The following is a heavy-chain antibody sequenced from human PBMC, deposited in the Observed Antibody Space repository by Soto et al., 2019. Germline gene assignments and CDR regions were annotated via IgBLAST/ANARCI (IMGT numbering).Heavy chain of an antibody. V-gene: IGHV3-30*18. CDR2: ISYDGSNK. CDR1: GFTFSSYG. J-gene: IGHJ5*02. D-gene: IGHD5-18*01. Sequence: PGWSLILSCAASGFTFSSYGMHWVRQAPGKGLEWVAVISYDGSNKYYADSVKGRFTISRDNSKNTLYLQMNSLRAEDTAVYYCANLFRKRGYSTWGQGTLVSVSS. CDR3: ANLFRKRGYST.